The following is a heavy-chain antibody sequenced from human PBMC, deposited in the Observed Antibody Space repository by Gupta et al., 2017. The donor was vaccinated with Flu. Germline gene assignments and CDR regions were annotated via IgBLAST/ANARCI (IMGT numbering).Heavy chain of an antibody. D-gene: IGHD1-7*01. V-gene: IGHV4-39*01. CDR1: GGSISSSSSY. CDR3: ARQGTREVDGNIDY. Sequence: QLQLQESGPGLVKPSETLSLTCSVSGGSISSSSSYWGWIRQPPGKGLEWIGSIYYSGSTYYNPSRNSRVTISVETSKNQVSLKLSSVTAAETAVYYCARQGTREVDGNIDYWGHGTLVTVSS. CDR2: IYYSGST. J-gene: IGHJ4*01.